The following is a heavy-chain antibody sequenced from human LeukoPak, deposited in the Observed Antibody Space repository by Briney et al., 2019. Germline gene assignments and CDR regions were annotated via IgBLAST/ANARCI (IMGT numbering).Heavy chain of an antibody. CDR3: ARRDHGDYGEEY. CDR2: ISSSSSYI. V-gene: IGHV3-21*01. D-gene: IGHD4-17*01. CDR1: GFTFSSYS. J-gene: IGHJ4*02. Sequence: GGSLRLSCAASGFTFSSYSMNWVRQAPGRGLEWVSSISSSSSYIYYADSVKGRFTISRDNAKNSLYLQMNSLRAEDTAVYYCARRDHGDYGEEYWGQGTLVTVSS.